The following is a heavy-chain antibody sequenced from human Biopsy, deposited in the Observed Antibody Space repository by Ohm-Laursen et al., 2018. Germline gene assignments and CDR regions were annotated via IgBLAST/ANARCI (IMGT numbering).Heavy chain of an antibody. J-gene: IGHJ4*02. CDR2: ISPDAATT. CDR3: AGFMGTRLF. D-gene: IGHD4-23*01. Sequence: SLRLSCAASGFNFINYWMYWVRQPPGKGLIWVSHISPDAATTKYADFVKGRFHISRDNAKNTVYLQMDGLRDEDTAVYYCAGFMGTRLFWGRGTPVTVSS. CDR1: GFNFINYW. V-gene: IGHV3-74*01.